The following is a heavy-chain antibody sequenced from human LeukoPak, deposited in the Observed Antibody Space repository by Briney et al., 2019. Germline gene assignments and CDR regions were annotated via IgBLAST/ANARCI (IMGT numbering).Heavy chain of an antibody. CDR3: AKSAVGGIDFYNNGMYV. CDR1: GFTFSDYA. CDR2: ISGSGSST. J-gene: IGHJ6*02. D-gene: IGHD1-26*01. Sequence: GGSLRLSCAASGFTFSDYAMSWVRQAPGKGLEWVSAISGSGSSTDYADSVKGRFTISRDNSKNTLYLQMNSLRPEDTAVYYCAKSAVGGIDFYNNGMYVWGQGTTVTVAS. V-gene: IGHV3-23*01.